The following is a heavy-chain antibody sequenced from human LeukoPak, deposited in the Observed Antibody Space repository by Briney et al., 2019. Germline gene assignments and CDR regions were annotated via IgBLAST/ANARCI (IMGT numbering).Heavy chain of an antibody. V-gene: IGHV4-34*01. D-gene: IGHD4-17*01. CDR3: ARGGPPYGDYPSWFDP. J-gene: IGHJ5*02. CDR1: GGSFSGYY. CDR2: INHSGST. Sequence: SETLSLTCAVYGGSFSGYYWSWIRQPPGKGLEWIGEINHSGSTNYNPSLKSRVTISVDTSKNQFSLKLSSVTAADTAVYYCARGGPPYGDYPSWFDPWGQGTLVTVSS.